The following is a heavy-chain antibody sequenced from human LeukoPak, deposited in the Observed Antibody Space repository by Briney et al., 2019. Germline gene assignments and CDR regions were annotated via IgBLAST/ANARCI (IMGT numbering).Heavy chain of an antibody. V-gene: IGHV3-53*01. Sequence: PGGSLRLSCAASGFTVSSNYMSWVRQAPGKGLEWVSVIYSGGSTYYADSVKGRFTISRDNSKNTLYLQMNSLRAEDTAVYYCAKDLGAYQGDYWGQGTLVTVSS. CDR3: AKDLGAYQGDY. D-gene: IGHD3-10*01. CDR2: IYSGGST. J-gene: IGHJ4*02. CDR1: GFTVSSNY.